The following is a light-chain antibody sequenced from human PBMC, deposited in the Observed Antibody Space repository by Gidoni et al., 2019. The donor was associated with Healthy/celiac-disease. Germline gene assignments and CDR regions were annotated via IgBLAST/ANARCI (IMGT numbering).Light chain of an antibody. Sequence: SVLTQPPSASGTPGQRVTISCSGSSSNIGSNTVNWYQPLPGTAPKLLIYSNNQRPSGVPDRFSGSKSGTSASLAISGLQSEDEADYYCAAWDDSLNGPGFGGGTKLTVL. CDR2: SNN. CDR1: SSNIGSNT. V-gene: IGLV1-44*01. CDR3: AAWDDSLNGPG. J-gene: IGLJ3*02.